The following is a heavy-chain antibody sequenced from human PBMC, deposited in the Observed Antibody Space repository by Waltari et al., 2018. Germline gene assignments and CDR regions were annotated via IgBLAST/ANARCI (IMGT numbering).Heavy chain of an antibody. V-gene: IGHV1-69*12. CDR3: ARDYRVRDGYNFPDAFDI. J-gene: IGHJ3*02. CDR1: GGTFSSYA. D-gene: IGHD5-12*01. CDR2: IIPIFGPA. Sequence: QVQLVQSGAEVKKPGSSVKVSCKASGGTFSSYAISWVRQAPGQGLEWMGGIIPIFGPANYAQKFQGRGTITADESTSTAYMELSSLRSEDTAVYYCARDYRVRDGYNFPDAFDIWGQGTMVTVSS.